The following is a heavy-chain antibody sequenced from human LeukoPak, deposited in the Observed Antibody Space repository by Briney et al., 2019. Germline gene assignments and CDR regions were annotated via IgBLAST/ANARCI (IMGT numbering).Heavy chain of an antibody. J-gene: IGHJ4*02. CDR3: AREIATSGGNSRALDY. CDR1: GGSITSYY. CDR2: IYYSGNT. Sequence: PSETLSLTCTVSGGSITSYYWSWIRQPPGKGLEWIGYIYYSGNTNYNPSLKSRVTISVDTSKNQFSLKLTSVTAADTAVYYCAREIATSGGNSRALDYWGRGTLVTVSS. D-gene: IGHD4-23*01. V-gene: IGHV4-59*12.